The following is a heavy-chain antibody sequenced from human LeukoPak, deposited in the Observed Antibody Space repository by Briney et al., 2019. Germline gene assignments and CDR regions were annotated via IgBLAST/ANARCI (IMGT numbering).Heavy chain of an antibody. D-gene: IGHD2-2*03. CDR1: GYTFTGYY. Sequence: ASVKVSCKASGYTFTGYYMHWVRQAPGQGLEWMGWINPNSGGTNYAQKFQGRVTMTRDSSISTAYMELSRLRSDDTAVYYCARDLDIVVVPAAMRGVNWFDPWGQGTLVTVSS. J-gene: IGHJ5*02. CDR3: ARDLDIVVVPAAMRGVNWFDP. CDR2: INPNSGGT. V-gene: IGHV1-2*02.